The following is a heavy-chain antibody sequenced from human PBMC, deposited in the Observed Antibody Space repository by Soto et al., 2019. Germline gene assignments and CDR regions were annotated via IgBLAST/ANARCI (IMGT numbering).Heavy chain of an antibody. CDR3: AKAHGNIAAPGDV. Sequence: PGGSLRLSCAASGFTFSSYGMHWVRQAPGKGLEWVAVISYDGSNKYYADSVKGRFTISRDNSKNTLYLQMNSLRAEDTAVYYCAKAHGNIAAPGDVWGQGTTVTVSS. CDR2: ISYDGSNK. V-gene: IGHV3-30*18. J-gene: IGHJ6*02. CDR1: GFTFSSYG. D-gene: IGHD6-13*01.